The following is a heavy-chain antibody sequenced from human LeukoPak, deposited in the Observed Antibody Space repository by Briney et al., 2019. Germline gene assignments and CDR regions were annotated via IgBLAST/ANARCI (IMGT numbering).Heavy chain of an antibody. V-gene: IGHV1-8*02. D-gene: IGHD2-2*01. CDR3: ARGQVVVVPAAEDNWFDP. Sequence: ASVKVSCKTSGYTFTSYDINWVRQATGQGLEWMGWMNPNSGNTGYAQKFQGRVTMTRNTSISTAYMELSSLSSEDTAVYYCARGQVVVVPAAEDNWFDPWGQGTLVTVSS. J-gene: IGHJ5*02. CDR1: GYTFTSYD. CDR2: MNPNSGNT.